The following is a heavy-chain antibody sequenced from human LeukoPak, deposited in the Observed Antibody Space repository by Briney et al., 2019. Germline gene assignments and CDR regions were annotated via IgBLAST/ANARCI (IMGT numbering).Heavy chain of an antibody. CDR3: AKDLAVVDAFDI. Sequence: PGGSLRLSCAASGFTFSSYGMHWVRQAPGKGLEWVAFIRYDGSNKYYADSVKGRFTISRDNSKNTLYLQMNSLRAEDTAVYYCAKDLAVVDAFDIWGQGTMVTVSS. V-gene: IGHV3-30*02. CDR1: GFTFSSYG. D-gene: IGHD4-23*01. CDR2: IRYDGSNK. J-gene: IGHJ3*02.